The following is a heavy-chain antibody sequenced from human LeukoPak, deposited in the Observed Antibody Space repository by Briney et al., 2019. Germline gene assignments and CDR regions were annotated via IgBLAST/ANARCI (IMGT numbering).Heavy chain of an antibody. V-gene: IGHV3-15*01. J-gene: IGHJ4*02. CDR3: TTEEHADYYGSGSYFGY. Sequence: GGSLRLSCAASGFTFSNAWMSWVRQAPGKGLEWVGRIKSKTDGGTTDYAAPVKGRFTISRDDSKNTLYLQMNSLKTEDTAVYYCTTEEHADYYGSGSYFGYWGQGTLVTVSS. CDR1: GFTFSNAW. D-gene: IGHD3-10*01. CDR2: IKSKTDGGTT.